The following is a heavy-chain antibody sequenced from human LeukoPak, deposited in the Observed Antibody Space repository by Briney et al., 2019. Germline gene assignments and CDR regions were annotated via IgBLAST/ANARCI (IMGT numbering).Heavy chain of an antibody. Sequence: PGRSLRLSCAASRFTFSSYAMRWVRQAPGKGLEWVSAISGGSGLKYYGDSVKGRFTVSRDNSKNTQYLQMNDLRTEDTAVYYCANLGNWNDVRDYWGQGTLVAVSS. CDR2: ISGGSGLK. CDR3: ANLGNWNDVRDY. V-gene: IGHV3-23*01. D-gene: IGHD1-1*01. J-gene: IGHJ4*02. CDR1: RFTFSSYA.